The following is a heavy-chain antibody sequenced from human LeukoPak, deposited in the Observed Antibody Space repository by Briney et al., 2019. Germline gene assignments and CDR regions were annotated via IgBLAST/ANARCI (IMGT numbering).Heavy chain of an antibody. V-gene: IGHV3-30*02. D-gene: IGHD6-25*01. J-gene: IGHJ4*02. CDR1: GFTFSGSG. Sequence: GGSLRLSCAASGFTFSGSGMHWVRQAPGKGLEWVSFIRYDGSDTFYIDSVKGRFTISRDNSKSLVYLQMNSLRAEDSAVYYCTKEDYQDRTATRFGLDYWGQGTLVAVSS. CDR2: IRYDGSDT. CDR3: TKEDYQDRTATRFGLDY.